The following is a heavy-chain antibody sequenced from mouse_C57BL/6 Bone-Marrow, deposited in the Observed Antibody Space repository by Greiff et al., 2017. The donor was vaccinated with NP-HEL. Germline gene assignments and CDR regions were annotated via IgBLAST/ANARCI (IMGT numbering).Heavy chain of an antibody. D-gene: IGHD1-1*01. Sequence: QVTLKECGPGILQPSQTLSLTCSFSGFSLSTFGMGVGWIRQPSGKGLEWLAHIWWDDDKYYNPALKSRLTISKDTSKNQVFLKIANVDTADTATYYCARSYYYGREWYFDVWGTGTTVTVSS. CDR1: GFSLSTFGMG. CDR3: ARSYYYGREWYFDV. V-gene: IGHV8-8*01. CDR2: IWWDDDK. J-gene: IGHJ1*03.